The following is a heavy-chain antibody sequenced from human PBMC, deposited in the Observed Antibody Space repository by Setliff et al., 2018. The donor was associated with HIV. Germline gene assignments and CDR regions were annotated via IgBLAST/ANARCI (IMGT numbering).Heavy chain of an antibody. J-gene: IGHJ4*02. D-gene: IGHD6-13*01. CDR1: GFTFSSYA. V-gene: IGHV3-23*03. CDR3: AKDDRSSSWYYFDY. Sequence: LRLSCAASGFTFSSYAMSWVRQAPGKGLEWVSVIYSGGSSTYYADSVKGRFTISRDNSKNTLYLQMNSLRAEDTAVYYCAKDDRSSSWYYFDYWGQGTLVTVSS. CDR2: IYSGGSST.